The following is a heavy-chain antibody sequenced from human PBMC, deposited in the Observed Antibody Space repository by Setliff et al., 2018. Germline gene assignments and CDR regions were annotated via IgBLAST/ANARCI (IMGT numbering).Heavy chain of an antibody. CDR2: INPSSGRT. Sequence: ASVKVSCKASGYTFTSHYMHWVRQAPGLGLEWMGTINPSSGRTSYAQKFQGRVTMTRDTSTSTVYMDMSSLRSEDTAEYYCARDVFPYHYEGAFDIWGQGTMVTV. J-gene: IGHJ3*02. V-gene: IGHV1-46*01. CDR3: ARDVFPYHYEGAFDI. CDR1: GYTFTSHY. D-gene: IGHD3-22*01.